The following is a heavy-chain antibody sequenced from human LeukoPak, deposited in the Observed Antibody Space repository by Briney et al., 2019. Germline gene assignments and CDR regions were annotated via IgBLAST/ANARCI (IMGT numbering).Heavy chain of an antibody. J-gene: IGHJ4*02. D-gene: IGHD3-9*01. V-gene: IGHV3-9*01. Sequence: PGGSLRLSCAASGFTFADYAMHWVRQAPGKGLEWVSGISWNSGSIGYADSVKGRFTISRDNAKNSLYLQMNSLRAEDAALYYCAKDNSYDILTGYIDYWGQGTLVTVSS. CDR3: AKDNSYDILTGYIDY. CDR2: ISWNSGSI. CDR1: GFTFADYA.